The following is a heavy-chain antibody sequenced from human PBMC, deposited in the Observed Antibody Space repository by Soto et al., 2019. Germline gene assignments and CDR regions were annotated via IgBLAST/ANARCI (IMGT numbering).Heavy chain of an antibody. D-gene: IGHD6-6*01. CDR2: IYYSGTT. CDR1: GGSLNSYTDY. J-gene: IGHJ4*02. V-gene: IGHV4-61*01. CDR3: ARAPKVSGSSQTRPDF. Sequence: SETLSLTCSVSGGSLNSYTDYWSWIRQTPSRGLEWIGYIYYSGTTNYSPSLKSRVSISIDTSKKQFSLKLASVSAADTAVYYCARAPKVSGSSQTRPDFWGQGTLVTVSS.